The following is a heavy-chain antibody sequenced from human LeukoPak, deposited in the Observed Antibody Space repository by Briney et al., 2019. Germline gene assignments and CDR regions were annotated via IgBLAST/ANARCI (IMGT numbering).Heavy chain of an antibody. CDR2: IYYSGST. CDR1: GGSISSGDYY. J-gene: IGHJ4*02. D-gene: IGHD6-6*01. V-gene: IGHV4-30-4*01. Sequence: SQTLSLTCTVSGGSISSGDYYWSWIRQPPWKGLEWIGYIYYSGSTYYNPSLKSRVTISVDTSKNQFSLKLSSVTAADTAVYYCARDSYSSSSGGFDYWGQGTLVTVSS. CDR3: ARDSYSSSSGGFDY.